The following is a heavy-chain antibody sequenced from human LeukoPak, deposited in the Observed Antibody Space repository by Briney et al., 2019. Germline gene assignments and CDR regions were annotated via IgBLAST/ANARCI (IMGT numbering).Heavy chain of an antibody. CDR1: GGSISSYY. J-gene: IGHJ4*02. Sequence: PSETLSLTCTVSGGSISSYYWSWIRQPPGKGLEWIGEINHSGSTNYNPSLKSRVTISVDTSKNQFSLKLSSVTAADTAVYYCARGIHPPYYYDSSGPPLGYWGQGTLVTVSS. CDR3: ARGIHPPYYYDSSGPPLGY. CDR2: INHSGST. D-gene: IGHD3-22*01. V-gene: IGHV4-34*01.